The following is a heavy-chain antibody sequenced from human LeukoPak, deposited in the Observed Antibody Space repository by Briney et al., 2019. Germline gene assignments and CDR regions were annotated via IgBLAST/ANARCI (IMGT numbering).Heavy chain of an antibody. CDR1: GGTFSSYA. V-gene: IGHV1-69*06. CDR2: IIPIFGTA. Sequence: SVKVSCKASGGTFSSYAISWVRQAPGQGLEGMGGIIPIFGTANYAQKFQGRVTITADKSTSPAYMELSSLRSEDTAVYYCARDSGITGTTGAFDYWGQGTLVTVSS. CDR3: ARDSGITGTTGAFDY. J-gene: IGHJ4*02. D-gene: IGHD1-20*01.